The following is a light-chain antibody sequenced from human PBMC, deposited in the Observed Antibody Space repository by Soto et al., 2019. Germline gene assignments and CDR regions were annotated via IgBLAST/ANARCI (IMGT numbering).Light chain of an antibody. CDR3: QQSYDTLLS. Sequence: IEMTQSPSSLSASVGDRITISCRASQNINTFLNWYQQKGGKAPKLLIHGASSLQSGVPLRFSGSGSGTDFSLTISSLQPEDFATYYCQQSYDTLLSFGGGTKVEIK. CDR1: QNINTF. V-gene: IGKV1-39*01. J-gene: IGKJ4*01. CDR2: GAS.